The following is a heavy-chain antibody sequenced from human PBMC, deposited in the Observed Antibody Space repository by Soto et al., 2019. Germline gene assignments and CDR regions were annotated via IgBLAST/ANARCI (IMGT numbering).Heavy chain of an antibody. V-gene: IGHV4-4*02. D-gene: IGHD2-2*01. CDR1: GGSISSSNW. Sequence: SETLSLTCAVSGGSISSSNWWSWVRQPPGKGLEWIGEIYHSGSTNYNPSLKSRVTISVDKSKNQFSLKLSSVTAADTAVYYCGGEMGESQLLSGWFDPGGRGTLFPV. CDR2: IYHSGST. J-gene: IGHJ5*02. CDR3: GGEMGESQLLSGWFDP.